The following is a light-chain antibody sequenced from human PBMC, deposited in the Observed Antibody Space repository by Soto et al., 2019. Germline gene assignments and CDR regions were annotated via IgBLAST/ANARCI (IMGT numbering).Light chain of an antibody. CDR2: GAS. V-gene: IGKV3-15*01. CDR1: QSVSSY. J-gene: IGKJ1*01. CDR3: QQYNKWPLT. Sequence: EIVLTQSPGTLSLSPGERATLSCRDSQSVSSYLAWYQQKPGQAPRLLIYGASTRATGIPVRFSGSASGTEFTLTISSLQSEDFTVYYCQQYNKWPLTFGQGTKVDIK.